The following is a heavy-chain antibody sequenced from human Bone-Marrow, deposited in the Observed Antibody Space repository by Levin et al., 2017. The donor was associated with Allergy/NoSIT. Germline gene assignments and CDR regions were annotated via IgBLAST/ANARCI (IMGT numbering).Heavy chain of an antibody. J-gene: IGHJ4*02. Sequence: LGESLKISCTGSGYTFSHYWIAWVRQVPGKGLEWMGIIYPGDSETTYSPSFQGQVTISVDKSNSSAFLQWSSLQTSDTGLYFCATPSSPLLWFGQALKFWGQGTQVTVSS. V-gene: IGHV5-51*01. CDR2: IYPGDSET. D-gene: IGHD3-10*01. CDR1: GYTFSHYW. CDR3: ATPSSPLLWFGQALKF.